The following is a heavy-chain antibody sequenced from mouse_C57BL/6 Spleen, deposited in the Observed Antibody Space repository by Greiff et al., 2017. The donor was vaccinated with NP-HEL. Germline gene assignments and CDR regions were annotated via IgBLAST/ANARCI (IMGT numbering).Heavy chain of an antibody. CDR3: ARGYYGHYYAMDY. V-gene: IGHV1-82*01. Sequence: VQRVESGPELVKPGASVKISCKASGYAFSSSWMNWVKQRPGKGLEWIGRIYPGDGDTNYNGKFKGKATLTADKSSSTAYMQLSSLTSEDSAVYFCARGYYGHYYAMDYWGQGTSVTVSS. J-gene: IGHJ4*01. D-gene: IGHD1-1*01. CDR2: IYPGDGDT. CDR1: GYAFSSSW.